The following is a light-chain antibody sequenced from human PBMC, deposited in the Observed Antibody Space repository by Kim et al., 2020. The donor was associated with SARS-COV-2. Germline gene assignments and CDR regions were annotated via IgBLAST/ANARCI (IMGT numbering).Light chain of an antibody. V-gene: IGLV3-1*01. CDR2: QDS. J-gene: IGLJ3*02. CDR1: KMGDKY. Sequence: VSPGQTASITCYGDKMGDKYACWYQQKPGQSPVLVIYQDSKRPSGIPERFSGSNSGNTATLTISGTQAMDEADYYCQAWDSSTWVFGGGTQLTVL. CDR3: QAWDSSTWV.